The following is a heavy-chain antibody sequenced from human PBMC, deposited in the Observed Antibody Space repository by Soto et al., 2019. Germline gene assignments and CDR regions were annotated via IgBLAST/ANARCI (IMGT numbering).Heavy chain of an antibody. D-gene: IGHD1-7*01. CDR1: GFSLSTSGVG. Sequence: QITLKESGPTLVKPTQTLTLTCTFSGFSLSTSGVGVGWIRQPPGKALEWLALIYWDDDKRYSPSLKSRLTIPKDTAKNQVVLTMTNMDPVDTATYYCEHRDWNYVKLRQSAGFDYWGQGTLVTVSS. V-gene: IGHV2-5*02. CDR3: EHRDWNYVKLRQSAGFDY. J-gene: IGHJ4*02. CDR2: IYWDDDK.